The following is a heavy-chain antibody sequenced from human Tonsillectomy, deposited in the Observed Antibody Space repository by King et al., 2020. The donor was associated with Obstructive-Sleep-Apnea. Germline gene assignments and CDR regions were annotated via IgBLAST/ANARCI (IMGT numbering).Heavy chain of an antibody. CDR2: ISGSGGST. CDR1: GFTFSSYA. Sequence: VQLVESGGGLVQPGGSLRLSCAASGFTFSSYAMSWVRQAPGKGPEWVSAISGSGGSTYYADSVKGRFTISRDNSKTTLYLQMNSLRGEDTAVYYCAKGGSGSYYYFDYWGQGTLVTVSS. D-gene: IGHD1-26*01. CDR3: AKGGSGSYYYFDY. V-gene: IGHV3-23*04. J-gene: IGHJ4*02.